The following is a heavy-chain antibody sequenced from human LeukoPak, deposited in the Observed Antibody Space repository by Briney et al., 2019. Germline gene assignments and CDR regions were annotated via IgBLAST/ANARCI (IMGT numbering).Heavy chain of an antibody. CDR1: GGSISSSSYY. J-gene: IGHJ5*02. CDR3: ARDDDGYNYLAGHYNWFDP. D-gene: IGHD5-24*01. Sequence: SETLSLTCTVSGGSISSSSYYWGWIRQPPGKGLEWIGCIYYSGSTYYNPSLKSRVTISVDTSKNQFSLKLSSVTAADTAVYYCARDDDGYNYLAGHYNWFDPWGQGTLVAVSS. CDR2: IYYSGST. V-gene: IGHV4-39*07.